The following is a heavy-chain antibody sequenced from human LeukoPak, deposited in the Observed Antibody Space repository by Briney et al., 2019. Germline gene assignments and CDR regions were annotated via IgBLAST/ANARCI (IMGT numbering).Heavy chain of an antibody. D-gene: IGHD2-15*01. CDR2: IWYDGSNK. J-gene: IGHJ4*02. CDR3: ARDQRSGGSCYSY. Sequence: SLRLSXXXXGFTFSSYGMHWVRQAPGKGLEWVAVIWYDGSNKYYADSVKGGFTISRDNSKNTLYLQMNSLRAEDTAVYYCARDQRSGGSCYSYWGQGTLVTVSS. CDR1: GFTFSSYG. V-gene: IGHV3-33*01.